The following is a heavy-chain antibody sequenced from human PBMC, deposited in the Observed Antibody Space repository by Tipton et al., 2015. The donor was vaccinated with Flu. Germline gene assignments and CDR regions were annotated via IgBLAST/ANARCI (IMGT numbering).Heavy chain of an antibody. CDR2: INPSGGST. CDR1: GYTFTSYY. V-gene: IGHV1-46*01. Sequence: QLVQSGAEVKKPGASVKVSCKASGYTFTSYYMHWVRQAPGQGLEWMGIINPSGGSTSYAQKFQGRVTMTRDTSISTAYMELSRLRSDDTAVYYCARVYKGNGWTPFDYWGQGTLVTVSS. CDR3: ARVYKGNGWTPFDY. D-gene: IGHD6-19*01. J-gene: IGHJ4*02.